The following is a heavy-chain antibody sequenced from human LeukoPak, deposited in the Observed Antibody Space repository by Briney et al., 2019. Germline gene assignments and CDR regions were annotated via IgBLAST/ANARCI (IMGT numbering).Heavy chain of an antibody. CDR3: ARGLTAVGVASIGHV. J-gene: IGHJ6*04. V-gene: IGHV3-7*04. Sequence: PGGSLRLSCAASGFTFSSYWMNWVRQAPGKGLEWVANIKQDGSEKYYVDSVKGRFTISRDNAKNSLYLQMNSLRAEDTAVYYCARGLTAVGVASIGHVWGKGTTVIVSS. D-gene: IGHD3/OR15-3a*01. CDR1: GFTFSSYW. CDR2: IKQDGSEK.